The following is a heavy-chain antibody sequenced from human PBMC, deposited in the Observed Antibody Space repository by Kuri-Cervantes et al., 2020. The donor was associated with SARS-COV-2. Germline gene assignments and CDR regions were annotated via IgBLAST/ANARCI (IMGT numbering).Heavy chain of an antibody. J-gene: IGHJ6*03. V-gene: IGHV4-59*12. D-gene: IGHD2-2*01. CDR3: ARDAGYCSSTSCYPYYYYYMDV. CDR1: GGSFSDYY. CDR2: IYYSGST. Sequence: SETLSLTCAVYGGSFSDYYWSWIRQPPGKGLEWIGYIYYSGSTNYNPSLKSRVTISVDTSKNQFSLKLSSVTAADTAVYYCARDAGYCSSTSCYPYYYYYMDVWGKGTTVTVSS.